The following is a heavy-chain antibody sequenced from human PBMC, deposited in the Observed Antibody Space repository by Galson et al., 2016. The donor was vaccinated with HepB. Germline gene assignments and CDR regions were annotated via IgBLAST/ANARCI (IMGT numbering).Heavy chain of an antibody. V-gene: IGHV3-30*18. CDR3: AKEGHTSGWTFGDY. Sequence: SLRLSCAASGFMFYNYGMHWVRQAPGKGPEWVAVISYDGGEIHYADSVKGRFTISRDNSKDTLYLQTNSLTAEDTAVYYCAKEGHTSGWTFGDYWGQGTLVVVSS. J-gene: IGHJ4*02. CDR1: GFMFYNYG. D-gene: IGHD6-19*01. CDR2: ISYDGGEI.